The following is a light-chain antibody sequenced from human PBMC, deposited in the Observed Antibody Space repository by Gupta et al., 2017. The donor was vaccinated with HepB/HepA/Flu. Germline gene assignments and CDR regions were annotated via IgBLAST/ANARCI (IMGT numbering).Light chain of an antibody. CDR2: AAS. V-gene: IGKV1-6*01. Sequence: AIQMTQFPPSLSASVGDRVTITCRASQGIRNDLGWYQQKPGKAPKLLIYAASSLQSGVPSRFSGSGSGTDFTLTISSLQPEDFATYYCQQDYNYPWTFGQGTKVEIK. CDR1: QGIRND. CDR3: QQDYNYPWT. J-gene: IGKJ1*01.